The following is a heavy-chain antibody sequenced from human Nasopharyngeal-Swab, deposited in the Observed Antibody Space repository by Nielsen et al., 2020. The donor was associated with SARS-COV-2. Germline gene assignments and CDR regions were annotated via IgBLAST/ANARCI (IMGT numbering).Heavy chain of an antibody. Sequence: LRLSCAVYGGSFSGYYWSWIRQHPGKGLEWIGYIYYSGSTYYNPSLKSRVTISVDTSKNQFSLKLSSVTAADTAVYYCARVLTRNLVVALALDAFDIWGQGTMVTVSS. CDR1: GGSFSGYY. V-gene: IGHV4-31*11. J-gene: IGHJ3*02. CDR3: ARVLTRNLVVALALDAFDI. CDR2: IYYSGST. D-gene: IGHD2-15*01.